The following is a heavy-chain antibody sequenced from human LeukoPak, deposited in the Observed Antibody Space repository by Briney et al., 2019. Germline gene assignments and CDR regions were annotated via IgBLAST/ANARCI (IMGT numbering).Heavy chain of an antibody. CDR2: ITGSDDST. J-gene: IGHJ4*02. Sequence: GGSLRLSCAASGFTFSSYGMNWVRQAPGKGLEWVSAITGSDDSTYYADSVKGRFTISRDNSKNSLYLQMNSPRAEDTAVYYCARDDEWQPHWIDYWGQGTLVTVSS. D-gene: IGHD1-26*01. CDR3: ARDDEWQPHWIDY. CDR1: GFTFSSYG. V-gene: IGHV3-23*01.